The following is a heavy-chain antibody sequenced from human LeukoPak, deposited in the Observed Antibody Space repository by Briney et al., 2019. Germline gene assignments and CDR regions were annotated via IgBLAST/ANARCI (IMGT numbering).Heavy chain of an antibody. CDR3: ARELSPVVKYSFDS. D-gene: IGHD2-15*01. V-gene: IGHV3-33*01. Sequence: GGSLRLSCAASGFTFSSYGMHWVRQAPGKGLEWVALIWCDGSNKYYADSVKGRFTISRDNSKNTVYLQMNSLRAEDTAVYSCARELSPVVKYSFDSWGQGTQVTVSS. CDR2: IWCDGSNK. J-gene: IGHJ4*02. CDR1: GFTFSSYG.